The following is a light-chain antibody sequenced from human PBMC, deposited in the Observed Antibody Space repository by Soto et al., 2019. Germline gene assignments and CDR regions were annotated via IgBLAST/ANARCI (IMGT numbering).Light chain of an antibody. Sequence: IQMTQSPSTLSASVGDRVTITCRASQSISIWLAWYQQKPGKAPTLLIYKASSLESEVPSRFSGSGSGTEFTLTINSLQPDHSATYYCQQYNSDSTFGQGTKVEIK. CDR3: QQYNSDST. V-gene: IGKV1-5*03. J-gene: IGKJ1*01. CDR2: KAS. CDR1: QSISIW.